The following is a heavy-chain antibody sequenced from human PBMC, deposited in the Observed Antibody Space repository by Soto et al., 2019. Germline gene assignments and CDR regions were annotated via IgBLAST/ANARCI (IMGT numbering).Heavy chain of an antibody. CDR2: INHSGST. Sequence: SETLSLTCAVYGGSFSGYYWSWIRQPPGKGLEWIGEINHSGSTNYNPSLKSRVTISVDTSKNQFSLKLSAVTAADTAVYYCARALVGSGSSGRYYPPRYYYYYYGMDVWGQGTTVTVSS. CDR3: ARALVGSGSSGRYYPPRYYYYYYGMDV. D-gene: IGHD3-10*01. J-gene: IGHJ6*02. CDR1: GGSFSGYY. V-gene: IGHV4-34*01.